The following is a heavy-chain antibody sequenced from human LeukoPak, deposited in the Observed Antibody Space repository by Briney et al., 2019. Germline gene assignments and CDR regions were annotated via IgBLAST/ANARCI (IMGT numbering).Heavy chain of an antibody. CDR3: ARAIYCSGSDCFSPSAY. CDR2: INWNGGKT. D-gene: IGHD2-15*01. CDR1: GYTFDDYG. J-gene: IGHJ4*02. V-gene: IGHV3-20*04. Sequence: GGSLRLSCAASGYTFDDYGMSWVRQAPGKVLEWVSGINWNGGKTGYADAVRGRFSISRDNAKNSLYLQMNTLTVEDTALYYCARAIYCSGSDCFSPSAYWGQGALVTVSS.